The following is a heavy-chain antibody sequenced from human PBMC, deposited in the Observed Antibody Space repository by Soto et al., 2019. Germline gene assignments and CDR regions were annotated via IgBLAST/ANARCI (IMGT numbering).Heavy chain of an antibody. Sequence: PGGSLRLSCAASGFTFSSYSMNWVRQAPGKGLEWVSSISSSSSYIYYADSVKGRFTISRDNAKNSLYLQMNSLRAEDTAVYYRARAIVVVVAARLLDYYMDVWGKGTTVTVSS. D-gene: IGHD2-15*01. J-gene: IGHJ6*03. V-gene: IGHV3-21*01. CDR2: ISSSSSYI. CDR1: GFTFSSYS. CDR3: ARAIVVVVAARLLDYYMDV.